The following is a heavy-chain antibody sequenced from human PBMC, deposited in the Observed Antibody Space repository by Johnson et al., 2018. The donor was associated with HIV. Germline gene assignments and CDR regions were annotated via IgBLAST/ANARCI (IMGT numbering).Heavy chain of an antibody. D-gene: IGHD1-26*01. CDR1: GFTFTNAW. CDR2: LKSRTDGETA. J-gene: IGHJ3*02. CDR3: TTDVPGGPYYNAFDI. Sequence: VQLVESGGGLVKPGGSLRLSCAASGFTFTNAWMHWVRQAPGKGLEWVGRLKSRTDGETADYAAPVKGRFTISRDDSTNTLYLQMNSLKTEDTALYYCTTDVPGGPYYNAFDIWGQGTMVTVSS. V-gene: IGHV3-15*01.